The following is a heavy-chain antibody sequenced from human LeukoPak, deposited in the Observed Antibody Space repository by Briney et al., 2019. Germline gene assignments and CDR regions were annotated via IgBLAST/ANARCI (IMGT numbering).Heavy chain of an antibody. Sequence: GGSLRLSCAASGFTFSSYWMHWVRQAPGKGLVWVSRINSDGSSTSYADSVKGRFTISRDNAKNTLYLQMNSLRAEDTAVYYCARETKERAGYYYYGMDVWGQGTTVTVSS. CDR1: GFTFSSYW. V-gene: IGHV3-74*01. CDR3: ARETKERAGYYYYGMDV. D-gene: IGHD1-1*01. CDR2: INSDGSST. J-gene: IGHJ6*02.